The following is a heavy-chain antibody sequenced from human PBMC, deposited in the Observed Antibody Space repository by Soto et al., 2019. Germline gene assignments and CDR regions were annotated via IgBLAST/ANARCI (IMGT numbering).Heavy chain of an antibody. D-gene: IGHD6-13*01. V-gene: IGHV3-23*01. CDR2: ISGSGGST. CDR1: GFTFSTYA. CDR3: AKWQQVPRREVYFDY. J-gene: IGHJ4*02. Sequence: HPGGSLRLSCAASGFTFSTYAMSWVRQAPGKGLEWVSVISGSGGSTYYADSVKGRFTISRDNSKNTVYLQMNSLRAEDTAEYYCAKWQQVPRREVYFDYWGQGTLVTVSS.